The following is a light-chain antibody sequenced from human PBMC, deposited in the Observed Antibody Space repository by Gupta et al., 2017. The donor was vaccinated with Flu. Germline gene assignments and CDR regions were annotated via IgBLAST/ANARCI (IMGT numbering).Light chain of an antibody. Sequence: SYDLTQPPSVSVSPGQAARIPCSGDALPTQYVYWYQQKPGQAPVLVIYKDTERPSGIPERFSGSTSGTVVTLTISGVQAEDEADYYCQSVDITATWVFGGGTKLTVL. CDR3: QSVDITATWV. V-gene: IGLV3-25*03. J-gene: IGLJ3*02. CDR2: KDT. CDR1: ALPTQY.